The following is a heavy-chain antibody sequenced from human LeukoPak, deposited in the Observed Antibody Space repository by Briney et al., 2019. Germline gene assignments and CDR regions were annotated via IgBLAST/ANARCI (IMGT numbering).Heavy chain of an antibody. V-gene: IGHV3-23*01. J-gene: IGHJ4*02. D-gene: IGHD6-19*01. Sequence: DSVKGRFTISRDNSKNTLYLQMNNLRVEDTAVYYCAKDGRDSSGWYRNYFDYWGQGILVTVSS. CDR3: AKDGRDSSGWYRNYFDY.